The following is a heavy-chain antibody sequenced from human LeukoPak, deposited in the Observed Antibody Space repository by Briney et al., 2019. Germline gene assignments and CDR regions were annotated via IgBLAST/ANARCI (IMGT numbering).Heavy chain of an antibody. CDR2: INPNSGGT. D-gene: IGHD6-19*01. V-gene: IGHV1-2*02. J-gene: IGHJ6*02. CDR1: GYTSTGYY. CDR3: ARSRIAVAEGGYYYYYGMDV. Sequence: ASVKVSCKASGYTSTGYYMHWVRQAPGQGLEWMGWINPNSGGTNYAQKFQGRVTMTRDTSISTAYMELSRLRSDDTAVYYCARSRIAVAEGGYYYYYGMDVWGQGTTVTVSS.